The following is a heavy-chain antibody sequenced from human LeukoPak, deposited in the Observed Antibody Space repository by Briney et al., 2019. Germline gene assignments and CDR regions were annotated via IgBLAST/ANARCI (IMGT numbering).Heavy chain of an antibody. Sequence: SETLSLTCTVSGGSISSSGYYWGWIRQPPGKGLEWIGSIYYSGSTYYNPSLKSRVTISVDTSKNQFSLKLRSGTAADTAVYYCARVGWNYGWMGNWFDPWGQGTLVTVSS. D-gene: IGHD1-7*01. V-gene: IGHV4-39*01. J-gene: IGHJ5*02. CDR2: IYYSGST. CDR1: GGSISSSGYY. CDR3: ARVGWNYGWMGNWFDP.